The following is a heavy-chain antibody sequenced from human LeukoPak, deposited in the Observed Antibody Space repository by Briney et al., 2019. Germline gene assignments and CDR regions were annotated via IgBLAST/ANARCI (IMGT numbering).Heavy chain of an antibody. Sequence: PSETLSLTCTVSGGSISSYYWSWIRQPPGKGLEWIGDIYYSGSTNYNPSLKSRVTISVDTSKNQFSLKLSSVTAADTAVYYCASHPLRGGYYYGMDVWGQGTTVTVSS. CDR3: ASHPLRGGYYYGMDV. CDR2: IYYSGST. J-gene: IGHJ6*02. CDR1: GGSISSYY. V-gene: IGHV4-59*08. D-gene: IGHD3-10*01.